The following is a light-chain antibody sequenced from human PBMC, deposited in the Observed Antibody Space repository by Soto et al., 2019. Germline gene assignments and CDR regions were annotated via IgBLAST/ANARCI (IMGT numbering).Light chain of an antibody. V-gene: IGKV4-1*01. CDR1: QSVLHSSNNKNY. J-gene: IGKJ1*01. Sequence: DIVMTQSPDSLAVSLGERATINCKSSQSVLHSSNNKNYLAWYQQKPGQPPKLLIYWASTGESGVPDRFSGSGSGTDFTLSISSLQAEDLAVYYCQQYYSPWTFGQGTKVEIK. CDR3: QQYYSPWT. CDR2: WAS.